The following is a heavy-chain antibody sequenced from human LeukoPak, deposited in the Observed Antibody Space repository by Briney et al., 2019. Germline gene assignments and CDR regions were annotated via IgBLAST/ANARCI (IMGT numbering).Heavy chain of an antibody. J-gene: IGHJ4*02. CDR3: ARGGSGSYYQLHDY. D-gene: IGHD1-26*01. V-gene: IGHV3-21*01. CDR1: GLTFSSYS. Sequence: PGGSLRLSCAASGLTFSSYSMNWVRQAPGKGLEWVSSISSSSSYIYYADSVKGRFTISRDNAKNSLYLQMNSLRAEDTAVYYCARGGSGSYYQLHDYWGQGTLVTVSS. CDR2: ISSSSSYI.